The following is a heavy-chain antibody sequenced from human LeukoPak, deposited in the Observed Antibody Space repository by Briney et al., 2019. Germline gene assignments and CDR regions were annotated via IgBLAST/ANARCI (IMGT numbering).Heavy chain of an antibody. V-gene: IGHV4-39*01. D-gene: IGHD2-15*01. J-gene: IGHJ3*01. CDR2: IYYSGST. CDR3: ARHPAGVDAFDV. CDR1: GGSISSTGHY. Sequence: SGTLSLTCTVSGGSISSTGHYWDWIRQPPGKGLEWIGSIYYSGSTYYSPSLKSRVTISVDTSNNQFSLTLSSVTAADTAVYYCARHPAGVDAFDVWGQGTMVTVSS.